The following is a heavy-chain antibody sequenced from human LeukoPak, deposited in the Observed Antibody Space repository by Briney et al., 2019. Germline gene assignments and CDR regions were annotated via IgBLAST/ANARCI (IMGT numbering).Heavy chain of an antibody. V-gene: IGHV4-4*02. CDR1: GGSISSSNW. CDR2: IYHSGST. J-gene: IGHJ6*02. CDR3: ARESPKAVAGTNRAYGMDV. Sequence: SGTLSLTCAVSGGSISSSNWWSWVRQPPGKGLEWIGEIYHSGSTNYNPSLKSRVTISVDKSKNQFSLKLSSVTAADTAVYYCARESPKAVAGTNRAYGMDVWGQGTTVTVSS. D-gene: IGHD6-19*01.